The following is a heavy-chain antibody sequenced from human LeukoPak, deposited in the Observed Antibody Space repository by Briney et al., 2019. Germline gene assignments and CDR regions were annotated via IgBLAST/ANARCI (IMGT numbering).Heavy chain of an antibody. CDR2: ISPSGSNT. Sequence: GGSLRLSCAASGFTFKYFTMSWVRQTPGRGLEWVPTISPSGSNTFYADSVKGRFTISRDNSKNTLSLQMNSLRAEDTAVYYCAKPDGPAYWGQGTLVTVSS. J-gene: IGHJ4*02. D-gene: IGHD1-14*01. V-gene: IGHV3-23*01. CDR1: GFTFKYFT. CDR3: AKPDGPAY.